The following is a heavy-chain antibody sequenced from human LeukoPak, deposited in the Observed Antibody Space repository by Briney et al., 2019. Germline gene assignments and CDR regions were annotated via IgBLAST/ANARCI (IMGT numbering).Heavy chain of an antibody. CDR1: GYTFTGYY. V-gene: IGHV1-2*02. CDR3: AREDCSSTSCHGGFDY. D-gene: IGHD2-2*01. J-gene: IGHJ4*02. Sequence: GASVKVSCKASGYTFTGYYVHWVRQAPGQGLEWMGWINPNSGGTNYAQKFQGRVTMTRDTSISTAYMELSRLRSDDTAVYYCAREDCSSTSCHGGFDYWGQGTLVTVSS. CDR2: INPNSGGT.